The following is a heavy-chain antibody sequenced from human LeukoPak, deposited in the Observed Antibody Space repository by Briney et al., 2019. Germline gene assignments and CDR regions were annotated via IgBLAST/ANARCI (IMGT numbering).Heavy chain of an antibody. CDR3: ARYNTAQDFWAQLTYYYYYYMDV. CDR2: ISSSGSTI. D-gene: IGHD5-18*01. V-gene: IGHV3-11*04. J-gene: IGHJ6*03. Sequence: GGSLRLSCAASGFTFSDYYMSWIRQAPGKGLEWVSYISSSGSTIYYADSVKGRFTISRDNAKNSLYLQMNSLRAGDTAVYYCARYNTAQDFWAQLTYYYYYYMDVWGKGTTVTVSS. CDR1: GFTFSDYY.